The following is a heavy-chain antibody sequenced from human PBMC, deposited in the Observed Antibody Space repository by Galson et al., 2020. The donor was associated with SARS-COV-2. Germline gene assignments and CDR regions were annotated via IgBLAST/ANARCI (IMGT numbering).Heavy chain of an antibody. Sequence: PGGSLRLSCAASGFTFSSYGMHWVRQAPGKGLEWVAVISYDGSNKYYADSVKGRFTISRDNSKNTLYLQMNSLRAEDTAVYYCAKVLGGGYYDALDIWGQGTMVTVSS. V-gene: IGHV3-30*18. J-gene: IGHJ3*02. CDR1: GFTFSSYG. CDR2: ISYDGSNK. CDR3: AKVLGGGYYDALDI. D-gene: IGHD3-22*01.